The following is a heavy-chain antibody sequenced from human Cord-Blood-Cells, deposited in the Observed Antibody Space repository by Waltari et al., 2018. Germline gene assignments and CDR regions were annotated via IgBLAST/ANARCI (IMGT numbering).Heavy chain of an antibody. Sequence: QVQLVQSGAEVKKPGASVKVSCKASGYTFTGYYMHWVRQAPGQGLEWMGWINPNSGGTNDAQKCQGRVTMTRDTSSSTADMELSRLRSDDTAVYYCARICVGGNFDLWGRGTLVTVSS. D-gene: IGHD2-15*01. J-gene: IGHJ2*01. V-gene: IGHV1-2*02. CDR3: ARICVGGNFDL. CDR1: GYTFTGYY. CDR2: INPNSGGT.